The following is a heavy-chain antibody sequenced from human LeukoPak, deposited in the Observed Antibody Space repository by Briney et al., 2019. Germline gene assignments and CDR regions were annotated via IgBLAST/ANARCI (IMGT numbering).Heavy chain of an antibody. D-gene: IGHD3-3*01. Sequence: GGSLRLSRAASGLTFSSYAISWVRQAPGKGLEWVSGISGSGGSTYYADSVKGRFNISRDNSKNTLYLQMNSLRAEDTAVYYCAKEIRLELDVHYWGQGTLVTVSS. J-gene: IGHJ4*02. CDR2: ISGSGGST. CDR1: GLTFSSYA. CDR3: AKEIRLELDVHY. V-gene: IGHV3-23*01.